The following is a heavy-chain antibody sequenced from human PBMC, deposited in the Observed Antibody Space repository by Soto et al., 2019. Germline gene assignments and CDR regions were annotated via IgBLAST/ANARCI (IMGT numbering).Heavy chain of an antibody. Sequence: QVQLQESGPRLVKPSQTLSLTCTVSGDSISSGGYYWSWIRQHPGKGLEWIGYIYYSGSTYYNPSLQSRVTIAGDTSKNQFSLKLSSVTAADTAVYYCARGGASYGANYQFDYWGQGILVTVSS. D-gene: IGHD4-17*01. CDR3: ARGGASYGANYQFDY. J-gene: IGHJ4*02. CDR2: IYYSGST. CDR1: GDSISSGGYY. V-gene: IGHV4-31*03.